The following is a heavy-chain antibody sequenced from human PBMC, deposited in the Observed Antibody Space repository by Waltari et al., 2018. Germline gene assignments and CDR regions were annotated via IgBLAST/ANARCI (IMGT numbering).Heavy chain of an antibody. CDR2: ISYDGSDK. CDR3: ARLFVDLFTGDHGAFDV. CDR1: GFIFSSPA. J-gene: IGHJ3*01. V-gene: IGHV3-30*04. Sequence: HVQLVESGGGVVQPGRSLRLSCAASGFIFSSPAMHWVRQAPGKGLEWVAVISYDGSDKYDADSVKGRFSNSRDNSRNTLYLQMNSLRAEDTAVYYCARLFVDLFTGDHGAFDVWGQGTMVTVSS. D-gene: IGHD3-9*01.